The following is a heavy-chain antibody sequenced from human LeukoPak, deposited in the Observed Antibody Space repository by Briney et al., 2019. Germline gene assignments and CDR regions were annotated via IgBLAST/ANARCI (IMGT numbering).Heavy chain of an antibody. D-gene: IGHD3-10*01. J-gene: IGHJ4*02. V-gene: IGHV3-30*04. CDR3: ARDRGLWFGSNHFDY. Sequence: EGSLRLSCAASGFTFSDYAMHWVRQAPGKGLEWVAVISYDGSNKYYTDSVKGRFTISRDNSKNTLYLQMNSLRAEDMAVYYCARDRGLWFGSNHFDYWGQGTLVTVSS. CDR1: GFTFSDYA. CDR2: ISYDGSNK.